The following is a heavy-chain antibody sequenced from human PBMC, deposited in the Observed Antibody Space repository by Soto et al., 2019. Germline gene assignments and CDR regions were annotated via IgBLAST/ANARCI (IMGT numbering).Heavy chain of an antibody. V-gene: IGHV4-30-2*01. CDR2: VYHRAST. CDR1: GASLTTGGFS. D-gene: IGHD6-6*01. J-gene: IGHJ4*02. CDR3: YEGSAARLSLRYFDT. Sequence: PSVTLSLTCAVSGASLTTGGFSWTWVRPPPGGGLEWLGHVYHRASTQYNPSLKGRVSISVDTSRSMFSLRQTSLTAADTAVSFCYEGSAARLSLRYFDTWGQGTPVTVSS.